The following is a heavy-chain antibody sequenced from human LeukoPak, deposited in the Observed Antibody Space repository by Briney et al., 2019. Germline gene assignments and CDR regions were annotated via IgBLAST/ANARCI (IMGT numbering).Heavy chain of an antibody. CDR2: IYTSVRT. J-gene: IGHJ4*02. CDR3: ARQGFADVSFDY. Sequence: SETLSLTCNVSGGSISSGSYYWGWIRQPPGKGLEWIGSIYTSVRTYNNPSLKSRVTMSVDTSKNQFSLNLRSVTAADTAVYYCARQGFADVSFDYWGQGSLVTVST. CDR1: GGSISSGSYY. V-gene: IGHV4-39*01.